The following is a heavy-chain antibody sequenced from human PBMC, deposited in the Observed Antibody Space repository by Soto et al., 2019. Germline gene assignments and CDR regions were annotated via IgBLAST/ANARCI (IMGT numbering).Heavy chain of an antibody. J-gene: IGHJ3*02. D-gene: IGHD6-19*01. V-gene: IGHV3-23*01. CDR3: TKRGAENSGWGAFDI. CDR1: GFTFSSYA. Sequence: EVQLLESGGGLVQPGGSLRLSCAASGFTFSSYAMSWVRQAPGTGLEWVSAISGSGGNTFYAASVKGPSTISRDNSKNTVDMEMNSLREEETAIYYCTKRGAENSGWGAFDIWGRGTVVTVSS. CDR2: ISGSGGNT.